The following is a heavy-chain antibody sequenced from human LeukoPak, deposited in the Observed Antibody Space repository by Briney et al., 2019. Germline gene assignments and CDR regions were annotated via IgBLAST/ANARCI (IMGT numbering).Heavy chain of an antibody. Sequence: SETLSLTCAVYGGSFSGYYWNWIRQPAGKGLEWIGRMYSSGSTNYNPSLKSRVTMSVDTSKNQFSLKLSSVTAADTAVYYCAREGLLWFGELSYFDYWGQGTLVTVSS. J-gene: IGHJ4*02. CDR2: MYSSGST. V-gene: IGHV4-59*10. CDR3: AREGLLWFGELSYFDY. D-gene: IGHD3-10*01. CDR1: GGSFSGYY.